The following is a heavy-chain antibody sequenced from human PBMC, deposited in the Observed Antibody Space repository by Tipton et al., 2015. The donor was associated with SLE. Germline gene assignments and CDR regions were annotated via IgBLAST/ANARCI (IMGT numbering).Heavy chain of an antibody. V-gene: IGHV4-59*11. J-gene: IGHJ6*03. CDR1: GGSISSQY. CDR2: IYYSGST. Sequence: TLSLTCTVSGGSISSQYWSWIRQPPGKGLEWIGYIYYSGSTNYNPSLKSRVTISVDTSKNQFSLKLSSVTAADTAVYYCARGSGGYYDSSGYYAYYYYYYMDVWGKGTTVTVSS. D-gene: IGHD3-22*01. CDR3: ARGSGGYYDSSGYYAYYYYYYMDV.